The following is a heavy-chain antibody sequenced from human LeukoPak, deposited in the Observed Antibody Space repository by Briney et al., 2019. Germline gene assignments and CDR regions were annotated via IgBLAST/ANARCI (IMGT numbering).Heavy chain of an antibody. J-gene: IGHJ4*02. CDR2: IYHSGST. CDR3: ARGPAAYFDY. D-gene: IGHD2-2*01. CDR1: GGSISSGGYS. V-gene: IGHV4-30-2*01. Sequence: PSQTLSLTCAVSGGSISSGGYSWSWIRQPPGKGLEWIGYIYHSGSTYYNPSLKSRVTISVDRSKNQFSLKLSSVTAADTAVYYCARGPAAYFDYWGQGTLVTVSS.